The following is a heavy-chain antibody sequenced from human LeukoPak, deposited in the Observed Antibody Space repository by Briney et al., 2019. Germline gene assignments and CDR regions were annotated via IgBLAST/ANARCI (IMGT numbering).Heavy chain of an antibody. CDR3: ARAGYNWNDGHDAFDI. J-gene: IGHJ3*02. CDR2: IYYSGST. D-gene: IGHD1-1*01. CDR1: GGSISNYY. Sequence: PSETLSLTCTVSGGSISNYYWSWIRQPPGKGLEWIGYIYYSGSTNYNPSLKSRVTISVDTSKNQFSLKLSSVTAADTAVYYCARAGYNWNDGHDAFDIWGQGTMVTVSS. V-gene: IGHV4-59*01.